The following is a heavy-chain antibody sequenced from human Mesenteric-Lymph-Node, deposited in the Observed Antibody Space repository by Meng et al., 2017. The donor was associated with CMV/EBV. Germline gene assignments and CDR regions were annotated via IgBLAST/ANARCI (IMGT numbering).Heavy chain of an antibody. J-gene: IGHJ6*02. CDR2: IIPIFGTS. D-gene: IGHD2-2*01. Sequence: SVKVSCKASGGTFASYAVSWVRQAPGQGLEWMGGIIPIFGTSNYAQKFQGRVTITTDKSTSTVYMELSSLRSEDTAVYYCASFPTDIVVVPAALEDVWGQGTTVTVSS. CDR1: GGTFASYA. V-gene: IGHV1-69*05. CDR3: ASFPTDIVVVPAALEDV.